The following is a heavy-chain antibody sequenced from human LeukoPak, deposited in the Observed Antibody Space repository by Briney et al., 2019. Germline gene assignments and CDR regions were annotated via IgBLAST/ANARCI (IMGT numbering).Heavy chain of an antibody. CDR1: GYTFTGYY. Sequence: ASVKVSCKASGYTFTGYYMHWVRQAPGQGLEWMGWINPNSGGTNYAQKFQGRVTMTRDTSISTAYMELSRLRSDDTAVYYCARGVAGSYYYYYLDVWGKGTTVTVSS. CDR3: ARGVAGSYYYYYLDV. V-gene: IGHV1-2*02. D-gene: IGHD6-19*01. J-gene: IGHJ6*03. CDR2: INPNSGGT.